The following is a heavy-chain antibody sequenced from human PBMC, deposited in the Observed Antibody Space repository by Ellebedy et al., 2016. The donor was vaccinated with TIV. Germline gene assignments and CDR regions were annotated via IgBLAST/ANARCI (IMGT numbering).Heavy chain of an antibody. CDR2: IIPIFDTV. J-gene: IGHJ5*02. CDR1: GGTFSSYV. Sequence: AASVKVSCKASGGTFSSYVFSWVRQAPGQGLEWMGGIIPIFDTVHSAQKFQDRVTITADKSTSTVYMEVRSLRSDDTAVYFCTRGGYNAWFDPWGQGTLVTVSS. CDR3: TRGGYNAWFDP. V-gene: IGHV1-69*06. D-gene: IGHD5-24*01.